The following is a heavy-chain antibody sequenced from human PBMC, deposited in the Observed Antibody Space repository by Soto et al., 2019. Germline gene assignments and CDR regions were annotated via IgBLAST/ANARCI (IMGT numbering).Heavy chain of an antibody. J-gene: IGHJ3*01. D-gene: IGHD4-17*01. V-gene: IGHV4-59*08. CDR1: GGSISVYY. CDR3: ARAYGLDAFDF. Sequence: SETLSLTCTVSGGSISVYYWSWIRQPPGKGLEWIGYIFYSGSTNYNPSLKSRVTISVDTSKNQFSLKLSSVTAADTAVYYCARAYGLDAFDFWGQGTMVTVSS. CDR2: IFYSGST.